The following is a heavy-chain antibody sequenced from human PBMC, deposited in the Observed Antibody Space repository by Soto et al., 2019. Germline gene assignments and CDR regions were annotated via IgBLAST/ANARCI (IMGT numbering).Heavy chain of an antibody. D-gene: IGHD3-22*01. J-gene: IGHJ4*02. CDR2: IKGEADGGTT. Sequence: PLVESGGGLVKPGGSLRLSCAASGFTFNNAWMSWVRQAPGKGLEWVGRIKGEADGGTTDYAAPVKGRITISRDXXKDTLDLQMNSLKTEDTAVYYCTTGLSNGYYNFDYWGQGTPVTVSS. V-gene: IGHV3-15*01. CDR1: GFTFNNAW. CDR3: TTGLSNGYYNFDY.